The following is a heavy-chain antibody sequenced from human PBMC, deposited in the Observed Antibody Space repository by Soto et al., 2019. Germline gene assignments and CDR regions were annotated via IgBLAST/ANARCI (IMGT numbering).Heavy chain of an antibody. CDR1: GGTFSSYA. J-gene: IGHJ6*02. Sequence: QVQLVQSGAEVKKPGSSVKVSCKASGGTFSSYAISWVRQAPGQGLEWMGGIIPISETTNYAQKFQGRVTITADEFKSTAYMELSSLRSEDTAVYYCARSQGSSTSLEIYYYYCYGMDVWGQWTTVTVSS. V-gene: IGHV1-69*01. CDR2: IIPISETT. CDR3: ARSQGSSTSLEIYYYYCYGMDV. D-gene: IGHD2-2*01.